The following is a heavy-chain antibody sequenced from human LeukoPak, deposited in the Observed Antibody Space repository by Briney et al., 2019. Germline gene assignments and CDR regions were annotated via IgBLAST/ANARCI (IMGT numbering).Heavy chain of an antibody. CDR2: IYYSGST. CDR1: GGSISSGPYF. Sequence: SQTLSLTCSVSGGSISSGPYFWSWMRQPPGKGMEWIGYIYYSGSTNYNPSLKSRVTISVDTSKNQFSLKLSSVTAADTAVYYCARDIRRGWFDPWGQGTLVTVSS. D-gene: IGHD1-14*01. V-gene: IGHV4-61*01. CDR3: ARDIRRGWFDP. J-gene: IGHJ5*02.